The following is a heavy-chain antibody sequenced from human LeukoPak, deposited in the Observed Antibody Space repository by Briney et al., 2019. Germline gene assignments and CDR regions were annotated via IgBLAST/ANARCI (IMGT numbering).Heavy chain of an antibody. CDR3: ARVHPRDVYCPSD. V-gene: IGHV3-7*01. D-gene: IGHD5-24*01. CDR1: GLPLSSYL. CDR2: IKQDGSEK. J-gene: IGHJ4*02. Sequence: PGGSLRLSCSASGLPLSSYLMSWVRQAPGKGLEWVDNIKQDGSEKYYVDSVKGRFTISRDNSKNTLYLQMNSLRTEDTSVYYCARVHPRDVYCPSDWGQGTLVTVSS.